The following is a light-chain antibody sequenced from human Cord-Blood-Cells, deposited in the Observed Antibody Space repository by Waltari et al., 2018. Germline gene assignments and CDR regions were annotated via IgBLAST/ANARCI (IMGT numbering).Light chain of an antibody. CDR1: SSDVGSYNL. V-gene: IGLV2-23*01. J-gene: IGLJ2*01. Sequence: QSALTQPASVSGSPGQSITISCTGTSSDVGSYNLVSWYQPHPGKAPKPLIYEGSKRPSGVSNRFSGSKSGNTASLTIAGLQAEDEADYYCCSYAGSSTHVVFGGGTKLTVL. CDR3: CSYAGSSTHVV. CDR2: EGS.